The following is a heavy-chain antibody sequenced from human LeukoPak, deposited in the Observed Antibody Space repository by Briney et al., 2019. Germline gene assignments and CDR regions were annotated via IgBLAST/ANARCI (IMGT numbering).Heavy chain of an antibody. V-gene: IGHV3-43*01. CDR3: AKEVDCPSDCLFFHS. CDR2: INRRGHT. D-gene: IGHD2-21*02. CDR1: GFSFSTYN. J-gene: IGHJ4*02. Sequence: GESLRLSCAASGFSFSTYNMNSVRQAPGKGLEWVSLINRRGHTFYADSVKGRFTISRDNSRNSVFLQMNSLRPEDTALYHCAKEVDCPSDCLFFHSWGQGTLVTVSS.